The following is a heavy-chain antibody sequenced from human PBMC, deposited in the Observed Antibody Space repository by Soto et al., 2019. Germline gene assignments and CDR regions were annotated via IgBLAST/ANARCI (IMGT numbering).Heavy chain of an antibody. CDR3: AKDPYYDFWSGHYGMDV. CDR2: ISGSGGST. CDR1: GFTCSSYA. J-gene: IGHJ6*02. V-gene: IGHV3-23*01. Sequence: TLGSLRVSCAVAGFTCSSYAMSCVRKAPGKGLEWVSAISGSGGSTYYADSVKGRFTISRDNSKNTLYLQMNSLRAEDTAVYYCAKDPYYDFWSGHYGMDVWGQGTTVTVSS. D-gene: IGHD3-3*01.